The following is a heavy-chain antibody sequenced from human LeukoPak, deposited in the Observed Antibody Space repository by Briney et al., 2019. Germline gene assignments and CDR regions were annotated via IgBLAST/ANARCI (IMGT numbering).Heavy chain of an antibody. Sequence: GGSLRLSCAASGFTFSSYSMNWVRQAPGKGLEWVSYISSSSSTIYYADSVKGRFTISRDNAKNSLYLQMNSLRAKDTAVYYCARDREYYYDSSGYYGEYNWFDPWGQGTLVTVSS. V-gene: IGHV3-48*04. CDR2: ISSSSSTI. D-gene: IGHD3-22*01. J-gene: IGHJ5*02. CDR1: GFTFSSYS. CDR3: ARDREYYYDSSGYYGEYNWFDP.